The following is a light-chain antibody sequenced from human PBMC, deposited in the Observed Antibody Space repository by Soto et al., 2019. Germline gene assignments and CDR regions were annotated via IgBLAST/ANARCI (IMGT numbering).Light chain of an antibody. CDR2: AAS. CDR1: QSISND. Sequence: DIQMTQSPSSLSASVGDTVTITCRASQSISNDLYWYQQKPGKAPKLLIYAASTLQGGVPSRFSGSGSGTDFTLTISSLRPEYFATYYCQQSYSTPPYTFGQGTRLEIK. CDR3: QQSYSTPPYT. V-gene: IGKV1-39*01. J-gene: IGKJ2*01.